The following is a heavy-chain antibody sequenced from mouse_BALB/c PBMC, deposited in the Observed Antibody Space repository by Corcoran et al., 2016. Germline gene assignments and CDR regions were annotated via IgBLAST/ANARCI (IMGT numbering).Heavy chain of an antibody. CDR3: AREDGYDDYAMDY. J-gene: IGHJ4*01. Sequence: EVQLQQSGAELVKPGASVKLSCTASGFNIKDTYMHWVKQRPEQGLEWIGRIDPANGNTKYDPKFQGKATIAADTSSNTAYLQLSSLTSEDTAVYYCAREDGYDDYAMDYWGQGTSVTVSS. D-gene: IGHD2-2*01. V-gene: IGHV14-3*02. CDR1: GFNIKDTY. CDR2: IDPANGNT.